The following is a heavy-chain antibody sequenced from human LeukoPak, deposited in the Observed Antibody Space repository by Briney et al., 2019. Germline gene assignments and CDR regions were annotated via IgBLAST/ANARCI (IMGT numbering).Heavy chain of an antibody. CDR3: AREYRSFVTAAGSYLYYMDV. V-gene: IGHV4-38-2*02. CDR2: IYHSGST. D-gene: IGHD6-13*01. Sequence: SETLSLTCTVSGYSISSGYYWGWIQQPPGKGLEWIGSIYHSGSTYYNPSLKSRVTISVDTSKNQFSLRLSSVTAADTAVYYCAREYRSFVTAAGSYLYYMDVWGKGTTVTVSS. J-gene: IGHJ6*03. CDR1: GYSISSGYY.